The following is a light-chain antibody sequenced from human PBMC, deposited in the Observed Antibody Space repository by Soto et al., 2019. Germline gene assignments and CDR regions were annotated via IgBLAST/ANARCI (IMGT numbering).Light chain of an antibody. V-gene: IGLV1-51*02. Sequence: SVLPKPPSVSAAPGQKVTISCSGSSSNIGNNYVSWYQQLPGTAPKLLIYENNKRPSGIPDRFSGSRSGTSATLGITGLQTGDEADYYCGTWDSSLSAYVFGTGTKVTVL. CDR2: ENN. CDR3: GTWDSSLSAYV. J-gene: IGLJ1*01. CDR1: SSNIGNNY.